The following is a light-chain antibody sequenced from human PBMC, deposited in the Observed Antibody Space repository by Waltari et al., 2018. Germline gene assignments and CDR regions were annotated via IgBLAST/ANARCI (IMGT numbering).Light chain of an antibody. CDR2: DAS. Sequence: DLQMTQSPSSLSASVGDRVTITCQASQDLSNSLNWYQQKPGKPPKPLIYDASNLHTGVPSNFSGSGSGTDFTFTISSLQPEDIATYYCQQYDTLPITFGQGTRLEIK. V-gene: IGKV1-33*01. J-gene: IGKJ5*01. CDR3: QQYDTLPIT. CDR1: QDLSNS.